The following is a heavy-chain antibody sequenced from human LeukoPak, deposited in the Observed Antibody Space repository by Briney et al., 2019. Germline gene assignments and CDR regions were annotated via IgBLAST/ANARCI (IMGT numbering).Heavy chain of an antibody. CDR1: GFTFDYYS. Sequence: PGGSLRLSCAASGFTFDYYSMHWVRQAPGKGLEWVSLISWDGGSTSYADSVNGRFTISRDNSKNSLYLQMNSLRTEDIALYYCAKDMGTAMATRAFDYWGQGTLVTVSS. CDR3: AKDMGTAMATRAFDY. CDR2: ISWDGGST. D-gene: IGHD5-18*01. J-gene: IGHJ4*02. V-gene: IGHV3-43*01.